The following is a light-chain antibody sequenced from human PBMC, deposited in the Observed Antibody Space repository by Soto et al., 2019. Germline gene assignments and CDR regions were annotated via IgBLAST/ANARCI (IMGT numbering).Light chain of an antibody. V-gene: IGLV3-25*02. J-gene: IGLJ2*01. Sequence: SYELTQPPSMSVSPGQTARITCSGDALPKQYAYWYQQKPGQAPVLVIYKDSERPSGIPERFSGSSSGTTVTLTISGVQAEDEADYYCQSADSSDVVFGGGTKVTVL. CDR1: ALPKQY. CDR3: QSADSSDVV. CDR2: KDS.